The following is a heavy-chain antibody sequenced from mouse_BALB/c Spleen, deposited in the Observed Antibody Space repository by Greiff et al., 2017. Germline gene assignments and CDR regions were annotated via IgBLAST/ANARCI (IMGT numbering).Heavy chain of an antibody. CDR3: TRDLSGYDEFAY. D-gene: IGHD2-2*01. J-gene: IGHJ3*01. CDR1: GFTFSSYT. Sequence: EVKVVESGGGLVKPGGSLKLSCAASGFTFSSYTMSWVRQTPEKRLEWVATISSGGSYTYYPDSVKGRFTISRDNAKNTLYLQMSSLKSEDTAMYYCTRDLSGYDEFAYWGQGTLVTVSA. CDR2: ISSGGSYT. V-gene: IGHV5-6-4*01.